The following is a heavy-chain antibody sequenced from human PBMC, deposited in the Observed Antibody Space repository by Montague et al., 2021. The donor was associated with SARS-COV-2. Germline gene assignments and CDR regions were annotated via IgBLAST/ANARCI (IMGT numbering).Heavy chain of an antibody. CDR3: AREDRWNWFDP. CDR2: IYYRGST. D-gene: IGHD5-24*01. V-gene: IGHV4-61*08. J-gene: IGHJ5*02. Sequence: SETLSLTCTVSGGSVNSGGYYWSWIRQPPGKGLEWIGYIYYRGSTNYNPSLKTRVTISVDTSKNQFSLKLNSMTAADTAVYYCAREDRWNWFDPRGQGTLVIVSS. CDR1: GGSVNSGGYY.